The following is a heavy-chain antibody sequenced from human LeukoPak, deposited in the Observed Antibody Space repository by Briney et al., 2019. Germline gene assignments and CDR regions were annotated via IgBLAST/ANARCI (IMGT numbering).Heavy chain of an antibody. Sequence: GGSLRLSCAASGFTFDSYAMSWVRQAPGKGLEWVSNINTSGGSTYYADSVKGRFTISRDNAKNTVYLQMNNLRAEDTAVYYCVSFYETYWGRGTLVTVSS. V-gene: IGHV3-23*01. CDR1: GFTFDSYA. D-gene: IGHD2/OR15-2a*01. CDR2: INTSGGST. CDR3: VSFYETY. J-gene: IGHJ4*02.